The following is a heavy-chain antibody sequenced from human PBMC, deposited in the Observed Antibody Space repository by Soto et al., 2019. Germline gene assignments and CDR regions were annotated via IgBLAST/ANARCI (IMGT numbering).Heavy chain of an antibody. Sequence: EEQLVASGGGLVQPGGSLRLSCAASGFTLRSYWMSWVRQAPGKGLEWLATIKTDASEKKYVDSGKGRVTVSRDNAKKSLYLHMDSLTAAATAAYYCARGSGDGSGGSVSHYPDCWGSGTLVTVSS. D-gene: IGHD3-10*01. CDR1: GFTLRSYW. CDR3: ARGSGDGSGGSVSHYPDC. V-gene: IGHV3-7*01. J-gene: IGHJ4*01. CDR2: IKTDASEK.